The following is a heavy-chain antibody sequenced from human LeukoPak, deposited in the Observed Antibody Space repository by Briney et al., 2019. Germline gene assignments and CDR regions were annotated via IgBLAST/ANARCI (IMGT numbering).Heavy chain of an antibody. V-gene: IGHV4-4*02. Sequence: SETLSLTCAVSGGSISSSNWWSWVRQPPGKGLEWIGEIYHSGSTNYNPSLKSRVTISVDKSKNQFSLKLSSVTAADTAVYYCARDQYSSSTLEGYYYYYMDVWGKGTTVTVSS. CDR2: IYHSGST. J-gene: IGHJ6*03. CDR3: ARDQYSSSTLEGYYYYYMDV. D-gene: IGHD6-6*01. CDR1: GGSISSSNW.